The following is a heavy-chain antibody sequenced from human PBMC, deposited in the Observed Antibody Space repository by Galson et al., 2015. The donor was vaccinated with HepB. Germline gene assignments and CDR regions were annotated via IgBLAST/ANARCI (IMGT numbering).Heavy chain of an antibody. Sequence: SLRLSCAASGFTFSSYWMSWVRQAPGKGLEWVANIKQDGSEKYYVDSVKGRFTISRDNAKNSLYLQMNSLRAEDTAVYYCARDSALPFGGGAFDIWGQGTMVTVSS. J-gene: IGHJ3*02. CDR1: GFTFSSYW. V-gene: IGHV3-7*03. D-gene: IGHD3-3*01. CDR3: ARDSALPFGGGAFDI. CDR2: IKQDGSEK.